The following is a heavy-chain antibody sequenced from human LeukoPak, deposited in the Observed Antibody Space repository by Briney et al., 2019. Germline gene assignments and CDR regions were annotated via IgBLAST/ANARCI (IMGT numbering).Heavy chain of an antibody. CDR3: ARESGEQQQVGYYFDY. J-gene: IGHJ4*02. V-gene: IGHV4-59*12. CDR2: IYYTGST. Sequence: SETLSLTCTVSGGSISSYFWNWIRQPPGKGLEWVGLIYYTGSTNYNPSLKSRVTISVDMSKNQFSLRLSSVTAADTAVYYCARESGEQQQVGYYFDYWGQGTLVTVSS. CDR1: GGSISSYF. D-gene: IGHD6-13*01.